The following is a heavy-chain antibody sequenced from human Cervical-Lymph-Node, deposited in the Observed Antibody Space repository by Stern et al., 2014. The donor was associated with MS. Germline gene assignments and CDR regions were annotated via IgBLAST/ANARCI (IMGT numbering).Heavy chain of an antibody. CDR1: GFTFSSYG. D-gene: IGHD2-21*02. Sequence: VQLVESGGGVVQPGRSLRLSCAASGFTFSSYGMHWVRQAPGKGLEWVAVISYDGSNKYYADSVKGRFTISRDNSKNTLYLQMNSLRAEDTAVYYCAKGYCGGDCYAYYFDYCGHGTLVTVSS. J-gene: IGHJ4*01. V-gene: IGHV3-30*18. CDR3: AKGYCGGDCYAYYFDY. CDR2: ISYDGSNK.